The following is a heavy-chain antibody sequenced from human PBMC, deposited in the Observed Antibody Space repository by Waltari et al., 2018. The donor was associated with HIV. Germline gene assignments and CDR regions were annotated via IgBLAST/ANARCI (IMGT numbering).Heavy chain of an antibody. CDR1: GYTFTSHD. V-gene: IGHV1-18*01. CDR2: ISAYNGNT. J-gene: IGHJ6*02. D-gene: IGHD3-10*01. Sequence: QVQLVQSGAEVKKPGASVKVSCKASGYTFTSHDISWVRQAPGQGREWMGWISAYNGNTNYAQKLQGRVTMTTDTSTSTAYMELRSLRSDDTAVYYCARDRFGGSGSYFDYYGMDVWGQGTTVTVSS. CDR3: ARDRFGGSGSYFDYYGMDV.